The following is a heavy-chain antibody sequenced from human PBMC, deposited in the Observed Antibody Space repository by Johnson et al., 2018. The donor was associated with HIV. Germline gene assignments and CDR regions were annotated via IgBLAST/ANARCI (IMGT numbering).Heavy chain of an antibody. D-gene: IGHD6-6*01. CDR3: AREGSSSSDDAFDI. Sequence: VQLVESGGGLVQPGGSLRLSCAASGFTVSSNYMSWVRQAPGKGLEWVSVIYSGGSTYYADSVKGRFTISRDNAKNTLYLQMNSLRAEDTAVYYCAREGSSSSDDAFDIWGQGTMVTVSS. V-gene: IGHV3-66*01. CDR2: IYSGGST. J-gene: IGHJ3*02. CDR1: GFTVSSNY.